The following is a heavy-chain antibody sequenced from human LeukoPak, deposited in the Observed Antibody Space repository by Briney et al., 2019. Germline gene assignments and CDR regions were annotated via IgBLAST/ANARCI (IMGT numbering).Heavy chain of an antibody. CDR1: GFTFCSYS. CDR3: AKAIQLWPHDAFDI. Sequence: PGGSLRLSCAASGFTFCSYSMNWVRQAPGKGLEWVSSISSSSSYIYYADSVKGRFTISRDNAKNSLYLQMNSLRAEDTAVYYCAKAIQLWPHDAFDIWGQGTMVTVSS. D-gene: IGHD5-18*01. V-gene: IGHV3-21*01. CDR2: ISSSSSYI. J-gene: IGHJ3*02.